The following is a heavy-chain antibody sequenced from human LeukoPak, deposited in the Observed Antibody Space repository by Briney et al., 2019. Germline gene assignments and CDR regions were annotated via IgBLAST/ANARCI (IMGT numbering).Heavy chain of an antibody. J-gene: IGHJ5*02. D-gene: IGHD5-12*01. CDR2: IKQDGSEK. CDR3: ARVWMGSFDP. Sequence: GGSLRLSCAASGFTFSSYWMSWVRQAPGKGLEWVANIKQDGSEKYYVDSVKGRFTIFRDNAKNSLYLQMNNLRIEDTAVYYCARVWMGSFDPWGQGTLVTVSS. V-gene: IGHV3-7*01. CDR1: GFTFSSYW.